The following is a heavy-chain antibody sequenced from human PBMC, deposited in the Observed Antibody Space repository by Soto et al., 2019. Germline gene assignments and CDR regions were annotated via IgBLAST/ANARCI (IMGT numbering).Heavy chain of an antibody. CDR1: GYRFSSYW. V-gene: IGHV5-51*01. CDR2: IYPSDSDT. D-gene: IGHD3-3*01. Sequence: VESLRISCPGSGYRFSSYWIAWVRQMPGKGLEFLGIIYPSDSDTRYRPSFQGQVTISADKSISSAYLQWGSLRASDTAMYYCARGGVSTRTFDYWGQGTPVTVSS. CDR3: ARGGVSTRTFDY. J-gene: IGHJ4*02.